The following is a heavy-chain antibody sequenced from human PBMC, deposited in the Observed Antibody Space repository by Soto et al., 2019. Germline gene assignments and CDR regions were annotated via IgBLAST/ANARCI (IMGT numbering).Heavy chain of an antibody. J-gene: IGHJ3*02. D-gene: IGHD3-3*01. V-gene: IGHV3-21*01. CDR2: ISSSSSYI. CDR1: GFTFSSYS. Sequence: EVQLVESGGGLVKPGGSLRLSCAASGFTFSSYSMNWVRQAPGKGLEWVSSISSSSSYIYYADSVKGRFTISRDNAKNSLYLQMNSLRAEDTAVYYCARGGTILRFLEWLFEAFEIWGQGTMVTVSS. CDR3: ARGGTILRFLEWLFEAFEI.